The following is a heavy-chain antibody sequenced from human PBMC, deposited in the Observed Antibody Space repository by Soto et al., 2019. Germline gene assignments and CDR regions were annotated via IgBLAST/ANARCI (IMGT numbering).Heavy chain of an antibody. D-gene: IGHD2-2*01. J-gene: IGHJ6*02. Sequence: EVQLVESGGGLVQPGGSLRLSCAASGFTFSSYWMHWVRQAPGKGLVWVSRINSDGSSTSYADSVKGRFTISRDNAKNTLYLQMNSLRAEDTAVYYCAREVNSASCCYGMDVWGQGTTVTVSS. CDR2: INSDGSST. V-gene: IGHV3-74*01. CDR1: GFTFSSYW. CDR3: AREVNSASCCYGMDV.